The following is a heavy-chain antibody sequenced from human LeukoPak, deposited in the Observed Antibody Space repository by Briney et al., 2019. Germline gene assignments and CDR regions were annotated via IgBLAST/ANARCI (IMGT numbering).Heavy chain of an antibody. CDR3: AKDSKNYGSGGFDY. CDR1: GFTFSNYE. Sequence: GGSLRLSCAASGFTFSNYEMNWVRQAPGKGLEWVSYISSSGTTIYYADSVKGRFTISRDNSKNSLYLQMNSLRTEDTALYYCAKDSKNYGSGGFDYWGQGTLVTVSS. J-gene: IGHJ4*02. CDR2: ISSSGTTI. V-gene: IGHV3-48*03. D-gene: IGHD3-10*01.